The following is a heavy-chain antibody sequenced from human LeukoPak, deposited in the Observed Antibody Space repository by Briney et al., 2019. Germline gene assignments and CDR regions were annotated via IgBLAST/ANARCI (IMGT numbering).Heavy chain of an antibody. D-gene: IGHD1-26*01. J-gene: IGHJ4*02. CDR2: IYYSGST. Sequence: SQTLSLTCTVSGGSISSGGYYWSWIRQHPGKGLEWIGYIYYSGSTYYNPSLKSRVTISVDTSKNQFSLKLSSVTAADTAVYYCARGAASGSYGEYYFDYWGQGTLVTVSS. CDR1: GGSISSGGYY. V-gene: IGHV4-31*03. CDR3: ARGAASGSYGEYYFDY.